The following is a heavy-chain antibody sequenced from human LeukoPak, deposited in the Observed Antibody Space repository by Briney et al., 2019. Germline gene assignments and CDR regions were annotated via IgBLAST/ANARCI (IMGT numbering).Heavy chain of an antibody. V-gene: IGHV3-23*01. CDR3: AKCPVYGSGGRCYLVQH. CDR1: RFTSTSYA. J-gene: IGHJ1*01. Sequence: SLRPSCAPSRFTSTSYAIGWVRHAPGEWREWVSATITIVGSTYYAETVKGRFTISRDNSKNTLYLEMTSLRAEDTAVYYCAKCPVYGSGGRCYLVQHWGQGTLVTVSS. CDR2: TITIVGST. D-gene: IGHD2-15*01.